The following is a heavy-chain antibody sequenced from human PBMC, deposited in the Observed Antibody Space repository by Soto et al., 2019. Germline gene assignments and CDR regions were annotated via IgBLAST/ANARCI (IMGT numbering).Heavy chain of an antibody. D-gene: IGHD6-13*01. V-gene: IGHV1-46*01. J-gene: IGHJ6*02. CDR3: ARDMEHSSSWYGPYYYGMDV. CDR2: INPSGGST. CDR1: GYTFTSYY. Sequence: GASVKVSCKASGYTFTSYYMHWVRQAPGQGLEWMGIINPSGGSTSYAQKFQGRVTMTRDTSTSTVYTELSSLRSEDTAVYYCARDMEHSSSWYGPYYYGMDVWGQGTTVTVSS.